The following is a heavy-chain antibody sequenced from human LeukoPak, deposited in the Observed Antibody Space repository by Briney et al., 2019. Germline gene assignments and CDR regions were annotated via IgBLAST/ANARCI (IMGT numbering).Heavy chain of an antibody. D-gene: IGHD4-17*01. CDR2: ISSSGSTI. Sequence: GGSLRLSCAASGFTFSSYEMNWVRQAPGKGLEWVSYISSSGSTIYYADSVKGRFTISRDNAKNSLYLRMNSLRAEDTAVYYCARDDDYGDCLDYWGQGTLVTVSS. CDR1: GFTFSSYE. V-gene: IGHV3-48*03. CDR3: ARDDDYGDCLDY. J-gene: IGHJ4*02.